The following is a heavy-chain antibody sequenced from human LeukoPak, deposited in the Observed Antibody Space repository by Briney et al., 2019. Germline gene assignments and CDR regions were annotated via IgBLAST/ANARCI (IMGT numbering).Heavy chain of an antibody. Sequence: GGSLRLSCAASGFTFSSYAMSWVRQAPGKGLEWVANIEQDGSETYYVDSVKGRFTISRDNAKNSLYLQMNSLRAEDTAVYYCARDARSWYRYAWFDPWGQGTLVTVSS. CDR1: GFTFSSYA. CDR3: ARDARSWYRYAWFDP. D-gene: IGHD6-13*01. CDR2: IEQDGSET. J-gene: IGHJ5*02. V-gene: IGHV3-7*01.